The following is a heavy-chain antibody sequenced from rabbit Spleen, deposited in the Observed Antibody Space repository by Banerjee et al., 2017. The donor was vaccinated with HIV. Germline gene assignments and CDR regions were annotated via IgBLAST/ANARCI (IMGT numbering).Heavy chain of an antibody. CDR2: IGTGSGGTT. Sequence: QEHLKESGGGLVQPGGSLKLSCKASGFSFSSGYYMYWVRQAPGKGLEWIGCIGTGSGGTTYYANWAKGRFTISKTSSTTVTLQMTSLTAADTATYFCARDLAGAIGWNFYLWGPGTLVTVS. V-gene: IGHV1S45*01. CDR1: GFSFSSGYY. CDR3: ARDLAGAIGWNFYL. D-gene: IGHD4-1*01. J-gene: IGHJ4*01.